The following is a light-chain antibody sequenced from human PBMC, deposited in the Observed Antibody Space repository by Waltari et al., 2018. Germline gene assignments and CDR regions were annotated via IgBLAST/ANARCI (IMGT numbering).Light chain of an antibody. V-gene: IGLV1-44*01. CDR2: NTN. CDR3: AAWDDNLNGPV. CDR1: TSTIGSHA. J-gene: IGLJ2*01. Sequence: QSVLTQPPSASGTPGQRVSISSSGSTSTIGSHAVSWYQHLPGAAPRLLIYNTNQRPSGGPGRFSGSKSGTSASLAISGLQSEDECDYYCAAWDDNLNGPVFGGGTKLTVL.